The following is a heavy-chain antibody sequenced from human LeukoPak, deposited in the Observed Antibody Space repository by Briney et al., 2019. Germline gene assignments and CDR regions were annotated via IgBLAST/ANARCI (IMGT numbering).Heavy chain of an antibody. Sequence: ASVKVSCKASGYTFTGYYMHWVRQAPGQGLEWMGWINPNSGGTNYAQKFQGRVTMTRDTSISTAYMEPSRLRSDDTAVYYCARRLGDVLLWFGELFEFDYWGQGTLVTVSS. CDR1: GYTFTGYY. J-gene: IGHJ4*02. V-gene: IGHV1-2*02. CDR2: INPNSGGT. CDR3: ARRLGDVLLWFGELFEFDY. D-gene: IGHD3-10*01.